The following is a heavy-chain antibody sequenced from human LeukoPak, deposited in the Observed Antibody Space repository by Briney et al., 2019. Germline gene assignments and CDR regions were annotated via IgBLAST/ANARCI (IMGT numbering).Heavy chain of an antibody. Sequence: SETLSLTCAVYGGSFSGYYWSWIRQPPGKGLEWIGEINHSGSTNYNPSLKSRVTISVDTSKNQFSLKLSSVTAADTAVYYCARAVTVTTYYYYYYGMDVWGQGTLVTVSS. CDR3: ARAVTVTTYYYYYYGMDV. J-gene: IGHJ6*02. V-gene: IGHV4-34*01. CDR1: GGSFSGYY. D-gene: IGHD4-17*01. CDR2: INHSGST.